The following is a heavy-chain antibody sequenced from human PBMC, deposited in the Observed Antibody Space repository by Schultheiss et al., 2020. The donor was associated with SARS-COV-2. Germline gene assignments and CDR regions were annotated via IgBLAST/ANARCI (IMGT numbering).Heavy chain of an antibody. Sequence: ASVKVSCKASGYTFTSYGISWVRQAPGQVLEWMGWISAYNGNTNYAQKLQGRVTMTTDTSTSTAYMELRSLRSDDTAVYYCAREPISTYYDFWSGSNWFDPWGQGTLVTVSS. D-gene: IGHD3-3*01. J-gene: IGHJ5*02. CDR3: AREPISTYYDFWSGSNWFDP. CDR1: GYTFTSYG. V-gene: IGHV1-18*01. CDR2: ISAYNGNT.